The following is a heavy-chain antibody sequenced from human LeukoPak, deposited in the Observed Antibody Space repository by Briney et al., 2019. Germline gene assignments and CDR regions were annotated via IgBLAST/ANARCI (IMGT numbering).Heavy chain of an antibody. Sequence: GGSLRLPCEASGFTFGNAWMSWVRQAPGKGLEWVGRIKSKTDGGTTDYAAPVKGRFTISRDDSKNTLYLQMNSLKTEDTAVYYCTTDPNSSSRRYYYYYYMDVWGKGTTVTVSS. V-gene: IGHV3-15*01. D-gene: IGHD6-6*01. CDR1: GFTFGNAW. CDR2: IKSKTDGGTT. J-gene: IGHJ6*03. CDR3: TTDPNSSSRRYYYYYYMDV.